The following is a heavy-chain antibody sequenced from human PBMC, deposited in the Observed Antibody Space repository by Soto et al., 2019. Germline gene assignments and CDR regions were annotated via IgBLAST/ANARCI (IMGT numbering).Heavy chain of an antibody. D-gene: IGHD3-22*01. V-gene: IGHV3-48*02. CDR1: GFTFSSYS. Sequence: PGGSLRLSCAASGFTFSSYSMNWVRQAPGKGLEWVSYISSSSSTIYYADSVKGRFTISRDNAKNSLYLQMNSLRDEDTAVYYCARDRRTYYYYDSSGYYYPDFDYWGQGTLVTVSS. CDR3: ARDRRTYYYYDSSGYYYPDFDY. J-gene: IGHJ4*02. CDR2: ISSSSSTI.